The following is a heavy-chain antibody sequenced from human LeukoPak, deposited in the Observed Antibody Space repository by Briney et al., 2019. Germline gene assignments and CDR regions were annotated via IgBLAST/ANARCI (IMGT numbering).Heavy chain of an antibody. D-gene: IGHD1-20*01. CDR1: GGTFSSYA. J-gene: IGHJ5*02. CDR3: ARGLGYNWNLRTEGVWFDP. V-gene: IGHV1-69*04. CDR2: IIPILGIA. Sequence: GASVKVSCKASGGTFSSYAISWVRQAPGQGLEWMGRIIPILGIANYAQKFQGRVTITADKSTSTAYMELSSLRSEDTAVYYCARGLGYNWNLRTEGVWFDPWGQGTLVTVSS.